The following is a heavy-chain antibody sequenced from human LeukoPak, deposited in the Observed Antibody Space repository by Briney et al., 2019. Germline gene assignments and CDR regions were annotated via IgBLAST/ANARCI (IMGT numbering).Heavy chain of an antibody. V-gene: IGHV4-39*01. CDR2: IYYSGST. CDR1: GGSISSSSYY. Sequence: PSETLSLTCTVSGGSISSSSYYWGWIRQPPGKGLEWIGSIYYSGSTYYNPSLKSRVTISVDTSKNQFSLKLSSVTAADTAVYYCARPLGGVHYDSSDWGQGTLVTVSS. CDR3: ARPLGGVHYDSSD. J-gene: IGHJ4*02. D-gene: IGHD3-22*01.